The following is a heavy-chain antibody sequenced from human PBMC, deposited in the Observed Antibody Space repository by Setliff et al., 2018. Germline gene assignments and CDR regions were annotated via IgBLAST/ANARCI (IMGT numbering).Heavy chain of an antibody. D-gene: IGHD2-8*01. CDR1: GYTFSDYG. CDR2: ISPHTGNT. J-gene: IGHJ4*02. V-gene: IGHV1-18*01. CDR3: SRLVRYCTTTTCQSVPGAEV. Sequence: AASVKVSCKASGYTFSDYGISWVRQAPGQGLEWMGWISPHTGNTFYAPQFQGRVIMTTDTSTNTAYLELRSLTSDDTAVYYCSRLVRYCTTTTCQSVPGAEVWGQGTLVTVSS.